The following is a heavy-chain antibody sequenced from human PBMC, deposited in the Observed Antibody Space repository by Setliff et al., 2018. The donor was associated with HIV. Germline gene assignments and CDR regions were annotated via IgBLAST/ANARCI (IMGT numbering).Heavy chain of an antibody. J-gene: IGHJ4*02. CDR2: INNYGVT. CDR3: SRGPTIRGSFTGVVYTAPLPSFDT. Sequence: SETLSLTCAVYGGSFSGFSWNWIRQPPGKGLEWIGDINNYGVTLYTSSLAGRVTISVDTSKNQFSLTLKSLTVADTALYFCSRGPTIRGSFTGVVYTAPLPSFDTWSQGSPVTVSS. D-gene: IGHD3-3*01. CDR1: GGSFSGFS. V-gene: IGHV4-34*01.